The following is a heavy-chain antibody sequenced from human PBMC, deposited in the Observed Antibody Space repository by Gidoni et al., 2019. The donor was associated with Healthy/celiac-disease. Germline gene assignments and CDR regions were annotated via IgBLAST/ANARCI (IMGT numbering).Heavy chain of an antibody. CDR3: ARLPIAVAGNYYYGMDV. CDR1: GYSFTSYC. D-gene: IGHD6-19*01. J-gene: IGHJ6*02. CDR2: SYPGDSDT. V-gene: IGHV5-51*03. Sequence: EVQLVQSGAEVKKPGESLTISCKGSGYSFTSYCTVWVRQMPGKGLEWMWISYPGDSDTRYSPSFQVQVTISADKSISTAYLQWSSLKASDTAMYYCARLPIAVAGNYYYGMDVWGQGTTVTVSS.